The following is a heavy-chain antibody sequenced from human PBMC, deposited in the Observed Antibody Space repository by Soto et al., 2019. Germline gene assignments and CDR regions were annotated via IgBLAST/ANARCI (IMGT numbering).Heavy chain of an antibody. CDR1: GYTFTSCG. CDR3: AGDHPKVLAF. Sequence: ASVKVSCKASGYTFTSCGISWVRQAPGQGLEWMGLINTYNGYTNYPQNFQGRVTMTTDTSTGTVYMELRSLTSDDTAVYYCAGDHPKVLAFWGQGTTDTVSS. CDR2: INTYNGYT. V-gene: IGHV1-18*01. J-gene: IGHJ6*02. D-gene: IGHD3-3*01.